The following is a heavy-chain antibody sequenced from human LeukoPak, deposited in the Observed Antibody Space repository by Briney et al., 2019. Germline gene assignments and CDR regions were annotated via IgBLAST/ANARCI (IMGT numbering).Heavy chain of an antibody. V-gene: IGHV4-38-2*01. Sequence: PSETVSLTCAVSGHSISSGYSWGRIRQPPGKGLEWIGSIYHSVSTYFNPSLKSRVTISVDTSKNQFSLKLSSVTAGNTAVYAWGHGGQPLPEGGFDYSGQGKLVTVSS. CDR3: GHGGQPLPEGGFDY. CDR2: IYHSVST. CDR1: GHSISSGYS. J-gene: IGHJ4*02. D-gene: IGHD1-14*01.